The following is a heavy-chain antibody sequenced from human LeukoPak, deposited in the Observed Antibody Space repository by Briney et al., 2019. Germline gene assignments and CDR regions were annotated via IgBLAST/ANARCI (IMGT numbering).Heavy chain of an antibody. J-gene: IGHJ4*02. D-gene: IGHD3-22*01. CDR3: AKDHYYYDSSGYPFDY. Sequence: PGGSLRLSCAASGFTFSSYGMHWVRQAPGKGLEWVAFIRYDGSNKYDADSVKGRFTISRDNSKNTLYLQMNSLRAEDTAVYYCAKDHYYYDSSGYPFDYWGQGTLVTVSS. CDR1: GFTFSSYG. V-gene: IGHV3-30*02. CDR2: IRYDGSNK.